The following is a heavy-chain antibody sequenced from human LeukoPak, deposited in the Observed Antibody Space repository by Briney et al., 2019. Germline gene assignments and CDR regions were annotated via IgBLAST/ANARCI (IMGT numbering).Heavy chain of an antibody. CDR2: INPNSGDT. J-gene: IGHJ4*02. CDR1: GYTFTADY. Sequence: ASVKVSCKASGYTFTADYMHWVRQAPGQGLEWMGWINPNSGDTNYAQNFQDRVTMTRDTSISTAYMELRSLTSDDTAVYYCARGQIASYYYSDYWGQGTLVTVSS. V-gene: IGHV1-2*02. CDR3: ARGQIASYYYSDY. D-gene: IGHD2-21*01.